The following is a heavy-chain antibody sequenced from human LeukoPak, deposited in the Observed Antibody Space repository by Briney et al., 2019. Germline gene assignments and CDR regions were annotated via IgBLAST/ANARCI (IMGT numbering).Heavy chain of an antibody. CDR1: GFTFSTYA. V-gene: IGHV3-23*01. CDR3: AKDSHYYYDSSGYYRFDY. CDR2: ISGSGGST. J-gene: IGHJ4*02. D-gene: IGHD3-22*01. Sequence: GGSLRLSCAASGFTFSTYAMTWVRRAPGKGLEWVSGISGSGGSTYYADSVKGRFTISRDNSKNTLYLQMNSLRAEDTAVYYCAKDSHYYYDSSGYYRFDYWGQGTLVTVSS.